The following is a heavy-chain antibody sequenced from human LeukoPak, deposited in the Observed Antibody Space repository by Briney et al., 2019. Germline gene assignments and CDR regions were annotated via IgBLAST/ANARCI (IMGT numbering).Heavy chain of an antibody. CDR1: GGSISSSSYY. J-gene: IGHJ4*02. CDR3: ARYGPVVVPAAIRGSGFDY. V-gene: IGHV4-39*07. D-gene: IGHD2-2*02. Sequence: SETLSLTCTVSGGSISSSSYYWSWIRQPPGKGLEWIGEINHSGSTNYNPSLKSRVTISVDTSKNQFSLKLSSVTAADTAVYYCARYGPVVVPAAIRGSGFDYWGQGTLVTVSS. CDR2: INHSGST.